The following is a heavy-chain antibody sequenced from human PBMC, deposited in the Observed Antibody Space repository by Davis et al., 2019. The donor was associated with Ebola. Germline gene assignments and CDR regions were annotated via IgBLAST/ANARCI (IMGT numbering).Heavy chain of an antibody. J-gene: IGHJ5*02. CDR2: ISGGCAYS. CDR1: GYTCNKYA. CDR3: ARDPGYGSGWVEFDP. V-gene: IGHV3-23*01. Sequence: ESLKISCASSGYTCNKYAMSWVRQAPGKGLELVSAISGGCAYSYYADSVKGRFTISRDNSYNTLSMQTNSLRVEDTAVYHCARDPGYGSGWVEFDPWGQGTRVTVSS. D-gene: IGHD6-19*01.